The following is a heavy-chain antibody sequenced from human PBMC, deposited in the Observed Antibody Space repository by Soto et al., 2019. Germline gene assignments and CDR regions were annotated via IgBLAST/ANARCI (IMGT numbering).Heavy chain of an antibody. CDR2: ISGSGGST. V-gene: IGHV3-23*01. J-gene: IGHJ4*02. Sequence: GGSLRLSCAASGFTFSSYAMSWVRQAPGKGLEWVSAISGSGGSTYYADSVKGRFTISRDNSKNTPYLQMNSLRAEDTAVYYCAKDPAPLDFWSGYYTYWGQGTLVTVSS. D-gene: IGHD3-3*01. CDR1: GFTFSSYA. CDR3: AKDPAPLDFWSGYYTY.